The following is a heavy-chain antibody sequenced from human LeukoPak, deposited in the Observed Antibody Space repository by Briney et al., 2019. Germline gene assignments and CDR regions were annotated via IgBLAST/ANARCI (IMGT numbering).Heavy chain of an antibody. J-gene: IGHJ6*02. Sequence: SETLSLTCTASGGSISSYYWSWIRQPAGKGLEWIGRIYTSGSTNYNPSLKSRVTMSVDTSKNQFSLKLSSVTAADTAVYYCARDMRYCSSTSCSYYYYGMDVWGQGTTVTVSS. CDR1: GGSISSYY. CDR2: IYTSGST. V-gene: IGHV4-4*07. CDR3: ARDMRYCSSTSCSYYYYGMDV. D-gene: IGHD2-2*01.